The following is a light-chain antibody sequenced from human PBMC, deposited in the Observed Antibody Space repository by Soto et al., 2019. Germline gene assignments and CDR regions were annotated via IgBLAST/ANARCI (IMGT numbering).Light chain of an antibody. J-gene: IGKJ1*01. Sequence: EIVMTQSPATLSVSPGERATLSCRASQSVSSSYLAWYQQKPGQAPRLLIYGASSRATGIPDSFSCSGSGTDFTLTISRLEPEDFAVYYCQQYGSSPRTFGQGTKVEIK. CDR1: QSVSSSY. V-gene: IGKV3-20*01. CDR3: QQYGSSPRT. CDR2: GAS.